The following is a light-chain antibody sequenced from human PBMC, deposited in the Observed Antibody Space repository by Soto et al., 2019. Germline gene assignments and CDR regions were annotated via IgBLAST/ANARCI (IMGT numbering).Light chain of an antibody. CDR3: QQYYSTPLT. V-gene: IGKV4-1*01. Sequence: DIVMTQSPDSLAVSLGERATINCKSSQSVLYSSNNKNYLAWYQQKPGQPPKLLIYWASTRESGVPDRFSGSGSGTDFTLTISSLQAEDVANYYCQQYYSTPLTFGGGTKVESK. CDR2: WAS. CDR1: QSVLYSSNNKNY. J-gene: IGKJ4*01.